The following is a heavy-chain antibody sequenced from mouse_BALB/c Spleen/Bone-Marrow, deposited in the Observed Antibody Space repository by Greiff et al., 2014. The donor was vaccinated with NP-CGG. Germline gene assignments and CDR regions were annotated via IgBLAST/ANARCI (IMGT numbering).Heavy chain of an antibody. CDR1: GYTFSSYW. Sequence: VQLQQSGAELMKPGASVKISCKATGYTFSSYWIEWIKQRPGHGLEWIGEILSGSVTTNCNGRFKGKATFTADTSSNTAYMQLSSLTSEDSAVYYCARDHFDYWGPGTTLTVSS. V-gene: IGHV1-9*01. CDR2: ILSGSVTT. CDR3: ARDHFDY. J-gene: IGHJ2*01.